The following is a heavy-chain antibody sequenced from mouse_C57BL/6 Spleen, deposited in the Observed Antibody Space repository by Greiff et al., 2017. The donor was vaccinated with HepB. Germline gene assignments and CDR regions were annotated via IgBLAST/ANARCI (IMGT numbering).Heavy chain of an antibody. Sequence: QVQLQQPGAELVMPGASVKLSCKASGYTFTSYWMHWVKQRPGQGLEWIGEIDPSDSYTNYNQKFKGKSTLTVDKSSSTAYMQLSSLTSEDSAVYYCARSGDYSNFWYFDVWGTGTTGTVSS. J-gene: IGHJ1*03. D-gene: IGHD2-5*01. CDR3: ARSGDYSNFWYFDV. CDR2: IDPSDSYT. CDR1: GYTFTSYW. V-gene: IGHV1-69*01.